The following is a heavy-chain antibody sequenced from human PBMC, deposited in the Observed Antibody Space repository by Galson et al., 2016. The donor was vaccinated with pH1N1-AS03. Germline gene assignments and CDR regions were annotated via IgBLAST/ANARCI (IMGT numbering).Heavy chain of an antibody. Sequence: SLRLSCAASGFTVSSNYMSWVRQAPGRGLEWVSFIHNGGRTLYADSVKGRFTISRDGSKNTLYLQMDSLETEDTAVYYCARNSYEDVDLEGFYFDYWGQGTLVTVSS. D-gene: IGHD3-22*01. CDR3: ARNSYEDVDLEGFYFDY. CDR1: GFTVSSNY. V-gene: IGHV3-53*01. CDR2: IHNGGRT. J-gene: IGHJ4*02.